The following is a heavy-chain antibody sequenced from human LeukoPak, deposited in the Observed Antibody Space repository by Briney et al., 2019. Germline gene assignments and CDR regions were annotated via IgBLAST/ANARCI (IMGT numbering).Heavy chain of an antibody. D-gene: IGHD3-10*01. J-gene: IGHJ6*02. CDR3: ARDRGIYYYYYGMDV. CDR2: ISGSGGST. V-gene: IGHV3-23*01. CDR1: GFTFSSYA. Sequence: GGSLRLSCAASGFTFSSYAMSWVRQAPGKGLEWVSAISGSGGSTYYADSVKGRFTISRDNSKNTLYLQMNSLRDEDTAVYYCARDRGIYYYYYGMDVWGQGTTVTVSS.